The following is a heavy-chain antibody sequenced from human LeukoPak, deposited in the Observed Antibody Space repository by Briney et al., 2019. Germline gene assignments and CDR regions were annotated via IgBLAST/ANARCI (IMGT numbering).Heavy chain of an antibody. V-gene: IGHV1-2*06. CDR2: IDPHTGGT. J-gene: IGHJ4*02. Sequence: ASVKVSCKTSGYTFTDYAIHWVRQAPGQGHEWVGRIDPHTGGTYSAQKFQGRVTLTRDASIDTAYMELSRLRSDDTAFYYCTRDLTITGPIGYWGQETLVTVSS. D-gene: IGHD3-9*01. CDR3: TRDLTITGPIGY. CDR1: GYTFTDYA.